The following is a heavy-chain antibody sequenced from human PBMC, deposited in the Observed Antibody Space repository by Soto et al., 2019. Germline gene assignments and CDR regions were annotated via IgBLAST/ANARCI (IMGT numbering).Heavy chain of an antibody. J-gene: IGHJ6*02. D-gene: IGHD6-13*01. CDR3: GRGVSGIYGMDM. CDR1: GFTFISYW. V-gene: IGHV3-74*01. CDR2: IIRDGSST. Sequence: EVQLVESGGGLVQPGGSLRLSCAASGFTFISYWMHWVRQAPGKGLVWISRIIRDGSSTNYADSVKGRFTISRDNAKNTLYLEINSLRADDTAVYFCGRGVSGIYGMDMWGQGTTVTVSS.